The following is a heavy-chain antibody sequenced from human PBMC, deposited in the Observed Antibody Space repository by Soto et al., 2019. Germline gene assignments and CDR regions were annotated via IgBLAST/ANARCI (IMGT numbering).Heavy chain of an antibody. CDR3: AKAASHSRYHLPE. CDR1: GFTFSTYA. V-gene: IGHV3-23*01. Sequence: LRLSCAASGFTFSTYAMSWVRQAPGKGLEWVSAISGSGGSTYYADSVKGRFTISRDNSKNTLYLQMNSLRAEDTAVYYCAKAASHSRYHLPEWGQGTLVTVSS. D-gene: IGHD2-2*01. J-gene: IGHJ4*02. CDR2: ISGSGGST.